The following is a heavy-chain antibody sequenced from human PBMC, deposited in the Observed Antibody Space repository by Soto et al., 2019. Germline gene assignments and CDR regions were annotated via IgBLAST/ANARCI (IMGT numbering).Heavy chain of an antibody. CDR2: IIPIFGTA. CDR1: GGTFSSYA. Sequence: GASVKVSCKASGGTFSSYAISWVRQAPGQGLEWMGGIIPIFGTANYAQKFQGRVTITADESTSTAYMELSSLGSVDTAVYYCARESDIVVVPAARGHYYYGMDVWGQGTTVTVSS. CDR3: ARESDIVVVPAARGHYYYGMDV. J-gene: IGHJ6*02. D-gene: IGHD2-2*01. V-gene: IGHV1-69*13.